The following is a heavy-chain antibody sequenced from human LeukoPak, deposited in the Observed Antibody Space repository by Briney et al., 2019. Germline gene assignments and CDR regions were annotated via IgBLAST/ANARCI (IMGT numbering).Heavy chain of an antibody. CDR3: ARHPGGNPAHRFDN. V-gene: IGHV4-4*09. CDR1: GSSLTDYF. Sequence: PSETLSLTCTVSGSSLTDYFWSWIRQSPGKGLEWIGYTHPSGNTNYNPSLKSRVTISMDTSKSQFSLKLNSVTAADTAVYYCARHPGGNPAHRFDNWGRGTLVTVSS. D-gene: IGHD4-23*01. CDR2: THPSGNT. J-gene: IGHJ4*02.